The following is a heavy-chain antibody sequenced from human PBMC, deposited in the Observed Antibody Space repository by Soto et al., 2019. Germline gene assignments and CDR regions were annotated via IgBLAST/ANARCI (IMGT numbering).Heavy chain of an antibody. V-gene: IGHV4-30-2*01. CDR1: GGSISSGGYS. CDR3: ARAQWDYAILTGRSWGAFDI. CDR2: IFHTGST. Sequence: QLQLQESGSGLVKASQTLSLTCGVSGGSISSGGYSWNWIRQPPGKGLEWIGNIFHTGSTHYNPSLQSRVTISVDRSKNQFSLELSSVTSADTAIFYCARAQWDYAILTGRSWGAFDIWGQGTMVTVSS. J-gene: IGHJ3*02. D-gene: IGHD3-9*01.